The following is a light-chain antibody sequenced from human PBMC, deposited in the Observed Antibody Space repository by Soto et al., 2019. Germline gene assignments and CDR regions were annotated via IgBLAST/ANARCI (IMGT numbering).Light chain of an antibody. V-gene: IGKV3-11*01. J-gene: IGKJ4*01. Sequence: EVVLTQSPATLSLSPGERATLSCRASQSVSSYLAWYQQKPGQAPRLLIYDASNGATGVPARFSGSGSGTDFTLTISSLEPEDFAVYYCQQRSTWRPTFGGGTKVEIK. CDR1: QSVSSY. CDR2: DAS. CDR3: QQRSTWRPT.